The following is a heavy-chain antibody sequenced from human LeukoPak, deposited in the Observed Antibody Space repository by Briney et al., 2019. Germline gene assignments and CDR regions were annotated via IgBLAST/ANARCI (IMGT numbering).Heavy chain of an antibody. J-gene: IGHJ5*02. Sequence: GASVKVSCKASGGTFSSYAISWVRQAPGQGLEWVGRIIPIFGTANYAQKFQGRVTMTTDTSTSTAYMELRSLRSDDTAVYYCERHLSSPATRTNWFDPGGKGTWDSGAS. V-gene: IGHV1-69*05. CDR2: IIPIFGTA. CDR1: GGTFSSYA. CDR3: ERHLSSPATRTNWFDP. D-gene: IGHD2-15*01.